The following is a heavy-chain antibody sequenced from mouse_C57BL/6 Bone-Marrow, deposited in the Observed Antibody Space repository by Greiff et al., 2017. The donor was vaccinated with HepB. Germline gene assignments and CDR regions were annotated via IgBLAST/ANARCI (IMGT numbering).Heavy chain of an antibody. J-gene: IGHJ2*01. CDR1: GYSITSGYY. V-gene: IGHV3-6*01. CDR2: ISYDGSN. Sequence: VQLVESGPGLVKPSQSLSLTCSVTGYSITSGYYWNWIRQFPGNKLEWMGYISYDGSNNYNPSLKNRISITRDTSKNQFFLKLNSVTTEDTATYYCARAIITTVVATPDYWGQGTTLTVSS. D-gene: IGHD1-1*01. CDR3: ARAIITTVVATPDY.